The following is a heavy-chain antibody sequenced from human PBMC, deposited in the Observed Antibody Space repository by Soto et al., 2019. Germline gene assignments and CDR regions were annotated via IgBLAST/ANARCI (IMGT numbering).Heavy chain of an antibody. Sequence: PGGSLRLSCAASGFTFSSYAMHWVRQAPGKGLEYVSTINSNGGSTHYANSVKGRFTISRDNSKNTLYLQMGSLRAEDMAVYYCASAPRGKAYNFEYWGQGTLVTVSS. D-gene: IGHD1-26*01. CDR3: ASAPRGKAYNFEY. J-gene: IGHJ4*02. V-gene: IGHV3-64*01. CDR2: INSNGGST. CDR1: GFTFSSYA.